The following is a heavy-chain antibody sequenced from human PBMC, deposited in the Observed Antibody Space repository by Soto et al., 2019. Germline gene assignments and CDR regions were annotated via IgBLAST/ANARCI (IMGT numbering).Heavy chain of an antibody. V-gene: IGHV1-46*02. CDR3: ARGGHIAVVTASFDN. Sequence: QVQLVQSGAEVRKPGASVKVSCKPSGYTFNTYYLHWLRQAPGHALEWRGGIHPSGGGTTYAQKFLGRVTVTRDTSTTTVFMELSSLRSDDTAVYYCARGGHIAVVTASFDNWGQGTLVTVSS. CDR1: GYTFNTYY. CDR2: IHPSGGGT. J-gene: IGHJ4*02. D-gene: IGHD2-21*02.